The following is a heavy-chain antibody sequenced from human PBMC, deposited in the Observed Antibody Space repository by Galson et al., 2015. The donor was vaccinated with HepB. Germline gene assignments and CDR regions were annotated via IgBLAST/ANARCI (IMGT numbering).Heavy chain of an antibody. CDR1: GFTFSSYA. Sequence: SLRLSCAASGFTFSSYAMSWVRQAPGKGLEWVSAISGSGGSTYYADSVKGRFTISRDNSKNTLYLQMNSLRAEDTAVYYCAKDSTTIFGVVIPLDYWGQGTLVTVSS. D-gene: IGHD3-3*01. J-gene: IGHJ4*02. CDR3: AKDSTTIFGVVIPLDY. CDR2: ISGSGGST. V-gene: IGHV3-23*01.